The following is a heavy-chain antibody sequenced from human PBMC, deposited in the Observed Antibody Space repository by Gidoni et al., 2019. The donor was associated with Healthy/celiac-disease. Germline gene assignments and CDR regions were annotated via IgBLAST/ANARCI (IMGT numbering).Heavy chain of an antibody. CDR1: GGSISSYY. J-gene: IGHJ5*02. V-gene: IGHV4-59*01. D-gene: IGHD2-15*01. Sequence: QVQLQESGPGLVKPSETLSLTCTVPGGSISSYYWSWIRQPPGKGLEWIGYIYYSGSTNYNPSLKSRVTISVDTSKNQFSLKLSSVTAADTAVYYCARDQFVGYCSGGSCSSYNWFDPWGQGTLVTVSS. CDR2: IYYSGST. CDR3: ARDQFVGYCSGGSCSSYNWFDP.